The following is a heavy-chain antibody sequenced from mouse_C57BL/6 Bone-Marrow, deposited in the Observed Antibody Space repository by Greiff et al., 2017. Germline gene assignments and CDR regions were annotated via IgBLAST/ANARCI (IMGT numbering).Heavy chain of an antibody. D-gene: IGHD1-1*01. V-gene: IGHV5-4*01. CDR3: ARDYCDSRWFAY. CDR1: GFTFRSYA. J-gene: IGHJ3*01. Sequence: EVKLEESGGGLVKPGGSLKLSCAASGFTFRSYAMPWVRQTPEKRLEWVATISDGGSYTYYPANVKGRFTISRDNAKNNLYLQMSHLKSEDTAMYYCARDYCDSRWFAYWGQGTLVTVSA. CDR2: ISDGGSYT.